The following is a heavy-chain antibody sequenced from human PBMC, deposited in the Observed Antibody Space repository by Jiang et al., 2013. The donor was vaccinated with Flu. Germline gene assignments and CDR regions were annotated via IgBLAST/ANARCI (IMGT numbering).Heavy chain of an antibody. V-gene: IGHV1-18*01. CDR3: ARDRRLLLRGSYGMGR. CDR1: GYTFTSYG. J-gene: IGHJ6*02. CDR2: ISAYNGNT. Sequence: SGAEVKKPGASVKVSCKASGYTFTSYGISWVRQAPGQGLEWMGWISAYNGNTNYAQNLQGRVTMTTDTSTSTAYMELRSLRSDDTAVYYCARDRRLLLRGSYGMGRLGPRDHGSPSP. D-gene: IGHD2-15*01.